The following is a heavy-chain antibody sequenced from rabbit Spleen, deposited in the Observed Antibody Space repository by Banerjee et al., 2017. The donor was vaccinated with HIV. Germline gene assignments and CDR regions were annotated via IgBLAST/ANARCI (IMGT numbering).Heavy chain of an antibody. CDR3: ARAGEGGDGYLNL. D-gene: IGHD5-1*01. CDR1: GFSFSDRDV. V-gene: IGHV1S45*01. J-gene: IGHJ4*01. CDR2: INTATAKG. Sequence: QEQLEESGGGLVKPEGSLTLTCKASGFSFSDRDVMCWVRQAPGKGLEWIGCINTATAKGVYANGAKGRFTITKTSSTTVTLQMTSLTVADTATYCCARAGEGGDGYLNLWGQGTLVTVS.